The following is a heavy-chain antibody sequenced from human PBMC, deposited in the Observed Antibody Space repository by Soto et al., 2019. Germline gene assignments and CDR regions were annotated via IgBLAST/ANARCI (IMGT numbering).Heavy chain of an antibody. CDR3: ATKVVVLFDY. CDR1: GFTFSNYA. J-gene: IGHJ4*02. Sequence: GGSLRLSCAASGFTFSNYAMSWVRQVPGKGLEWVSAISGGGGTTYYADSVKGRFTISRDNSKNTLYLQMNSLRAEDTAVYYCATKVVVLFDYWGQGTPVTVSS. CDR2: ISGGGGTT. V-gene: IGHV3-23*01. D-gene: IGHD3-22*01.